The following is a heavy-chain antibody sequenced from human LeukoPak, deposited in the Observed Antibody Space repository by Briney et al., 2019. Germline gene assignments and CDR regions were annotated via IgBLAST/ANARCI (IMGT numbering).Heavy chain of an antibody. CDR1: GYTFTSYD. V-gene: IGHV1-8*01. J-gene: IGHJ6*02. D-gene: IGHD3-3*01. Sequence: ASVKVSCKASGYTFTSYDINWVRQATGQGLEWMGWMNPNSGNTGYAQKFQGRVTMTRNTSISTAYMELSSLRSEDTAVYYCARMRNYDFWSGYWVTDEYYYYYGMDVWGQGTTVTVSS. CDR2: MNPNSGNT. CDR3: ARMRNYDFWSGYWVTDEYYYYYGMDV.